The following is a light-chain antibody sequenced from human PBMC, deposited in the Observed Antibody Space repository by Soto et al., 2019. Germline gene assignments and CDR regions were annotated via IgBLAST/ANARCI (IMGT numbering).Light chain of an antibody. CDR3: QQSYSTPPMYT. V-gene: IGKV1-39*01. Sequence: DIQMTQSPSSLSASVGDRVTITCRASQSISSYLNWYQQKPGKAPKLLIYAAFSLQSGVPSRFSGSGSGTDFTLTISSLQPEDFATYYCQQSYSTPPMYTFGQGTKLEIK. CDR1: QSISSY. CDR2: AAF. J-gene: IGKJ2*01.